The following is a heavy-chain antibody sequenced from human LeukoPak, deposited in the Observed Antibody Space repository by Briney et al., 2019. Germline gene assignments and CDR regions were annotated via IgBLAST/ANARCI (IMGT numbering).Heavy chain of an antibody. J-gene: IGHJ4*02. V-gene: IGHV3-53*01. CDR3: ASGGRGARKYYSDPFHY. CDR2: IYSAGST. CDR1: GFTVSSNY. Sequence: GESLKISCAASGFTVSSNYMSWVGQTPGKGLVWVSVIYSAGSTYYADSVRGRFTISRDSSKNTMCLQMNSLRAEDTAVYYCASGGRGARKYYSDPFHYWGQGTLVTVSS. D-gene: IGHD3-10*01.